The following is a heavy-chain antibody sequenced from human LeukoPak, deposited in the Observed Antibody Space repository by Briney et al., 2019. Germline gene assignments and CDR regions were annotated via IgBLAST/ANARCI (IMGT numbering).Heavy chain of an antibody. CDR2: ISGSGGST. CDR3: AKGYGSGWYGYGY. V-gene: IGHV3-23*01. CDR1: GFTFSSYA. Sequence: GGSLRLSCAASGFTFSSYAMSWVRQAPGKGLEWVSAISGSGGSTHYADSVKGRFTISRDDSKDTLYLQMNSLRAEDTAVYYCAKGYGSGWYGYGYWGQGTLVTVSS. D-gene: IGHD6-19*01. J-gene: IGHJ4*02.